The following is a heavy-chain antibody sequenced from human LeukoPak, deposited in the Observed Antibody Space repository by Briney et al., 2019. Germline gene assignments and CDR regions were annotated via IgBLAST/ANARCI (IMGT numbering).Heavy chain of an antibody. Sequence: SVKVSCKASGYTFTSYDINWVRQATGQGLEWMGWMNPNSGNTGHAQKFQGRVTMTRNTSISTAYMELSSLRSEDTAVYYCAREGDSNIWFYDYWGQGTLVTVSS. V-gene: IGHV1-8*01. J-gene: IGHJ4*02. CDR3: AREGDSNIWFYDY. CDR2: MNPNSGNT. CDR1: GYTFTSYD. D-gene: IGHD4-11*01.